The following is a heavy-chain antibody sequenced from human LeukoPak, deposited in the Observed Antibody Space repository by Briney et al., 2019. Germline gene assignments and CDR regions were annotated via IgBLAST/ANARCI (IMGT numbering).Heavy chain of an antibody. CDR1: GGSISSSSYY. CDR3: ARVGTRDAFDI. J-gene: IGHJ3*02. Sequence: SETLSLTCTVSGGSISSSSYYWGWIRQPPGKGLEWIGSIYYSGSTCYNPSLKSRVTISVDTSKNQFSLKLSSVTAADTAVYYCARVGTRDAFDIWGQGTMVTVSS. CDR2: IYYSGST. V-gene: IGHV4-39*01. D-gene: IGHD1-1*01.